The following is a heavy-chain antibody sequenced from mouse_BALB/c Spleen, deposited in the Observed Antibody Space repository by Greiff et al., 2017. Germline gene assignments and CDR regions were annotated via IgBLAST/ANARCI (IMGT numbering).Heavy chain of an antibody. CDR2: ISDGGSYT. CDR1: GFTFSDYY. CDR3: ARVVYDYDYAMDY. Sequence: EVKLVESGGGLVKPGGSLKLSCAASGFTFSDYYMYWVRQTPEKRLEWVATISDGGSYTYYPDSVKGRFTISRDNAKNNLYLQMSSLKSEDTAMYYCARVVYDYDYAMDYWGQGTSVTVSS. D-gene: IGHD2-4*01. V-gene: IGHV5-4*02. J-gene: IGHJ4*01.